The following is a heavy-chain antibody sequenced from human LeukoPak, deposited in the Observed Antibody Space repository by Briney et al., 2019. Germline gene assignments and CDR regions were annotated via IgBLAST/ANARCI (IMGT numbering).Heavy chain of an antibody. CDR3: ARERFPGAVRGVILDY. V-gene: IGHV1-18*01. Sequence: ASVKVSCKASGYTFTSYGISLVRQAPGQGLEWMGWISAYNGNTNYAQKLQGRVTMTTDTSTSTAYMELRSLRSDDTAVYYCARERFPGAVRGVILDYWGQGTLVTVSS. D-gene: IGHD3-10*01. J-gene: IGHJ4*02. CDR1: GYTFTSYG. CDR2: ISAYNGNT.